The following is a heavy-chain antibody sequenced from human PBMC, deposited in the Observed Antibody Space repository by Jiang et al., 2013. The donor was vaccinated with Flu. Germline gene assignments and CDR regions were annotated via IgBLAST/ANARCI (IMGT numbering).Heavy chain of an antibody. V-gene: IGHV3-30*04. Sequence: RSLRLSCTASGFDLRSYAMHWVRQTPGKGLEWVAVLSYDAYDKNYADSVRGRFTVSRDGPKNTVYLQMNSLRPEDTAVYYCARVVAIMTVGGAFDMRGQGTKVTVSS. CDR2: LSYDAYDK. J-gene: IGHJ3*02. CDR1: GFDLRSYA. D-gene: IGHD3-16*01. CDR3: ARVVAIMTVGGAFDM.